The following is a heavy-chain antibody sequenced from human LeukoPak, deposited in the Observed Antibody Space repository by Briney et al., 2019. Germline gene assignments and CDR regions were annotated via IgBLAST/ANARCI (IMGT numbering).Heavy chain of an antibody. J-gene: IGHJ4*02. Sequence: SETLSLTCTVSGGSISSYYWSWIRQPPGKGLEWIGYIYYSGSTNYNPSLKSRVTISVDTSKNQFSLKLSSVTAADTAVYYRARSLGWYLDYWGQGTLVTVSS. D-gene: IGHD3/OR15-3a*01. CDR2: IYYSGST. V-gene: IGHV4-59*01. CDR1: GGSISSYY. CDR3: ARSLGWYLDY.